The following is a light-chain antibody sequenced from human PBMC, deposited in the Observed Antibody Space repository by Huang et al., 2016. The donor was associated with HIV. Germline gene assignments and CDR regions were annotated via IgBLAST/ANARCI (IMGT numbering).Light chain of an antibody. J-gene: IGKJ1*01. CDR3: QQYYTTPWT. CDR2: WAS. CDR1: QSVLYSSNNENF. Sequence: DIVMTQSPDSLAVSLGERAAINCKSSQSVLYSSNNENFLAWYQQKPGQSPRLLIYWASTRECGVHDRFSGSGSGTDFTLTISSLQAEDVAVYYCQQYYTTPWTFGQGTKVEIK. V-gene: IGKV4-1*01.